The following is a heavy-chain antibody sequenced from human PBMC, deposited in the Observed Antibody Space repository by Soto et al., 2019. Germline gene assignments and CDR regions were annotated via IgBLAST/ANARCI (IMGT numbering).Heavy chain of an antibody. CDR3: ARSVRDYDFWSGYPYYFDY. J-gene: IGHJ4*02. CDR2: IKQDGSEK. V-gene: IGHV3-7*01. Sequence: GESLKISCAASGFTFSSYWMSWVRQAPGKGLEWVANIKQDGSEKYYVDSVKGRFTISRDNAKNSLYLQMNSLRAEDTAVYYCARSVRDYDFWSGYPYYFDYWGQGTLVTVSS. CDR1: GFTFSSYW. D-gene: IGHD3-3*01.